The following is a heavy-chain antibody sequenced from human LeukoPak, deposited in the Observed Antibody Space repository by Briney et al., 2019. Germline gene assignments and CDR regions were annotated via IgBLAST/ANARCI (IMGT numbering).Heavy chain of an antibody. CDR3: ARHLWCGIGSKKEDAFDI. CDR2: IYSTKST. D-gene: IGHD2-21*01. Sequence: PETLSLTCTVSGASISSDYWSWIRQPPGKGLEWIAYIYSTKSTNYNPSLKSRATISLDTSKNQFSLKLRSVTATDAAVYYCARHLWCGIGSKKEDAFDIWGQGTMVTVSS. CDR1: GASISSDY. J-gene: IGHJ3*02. V-gene: IGHV4-59*08.